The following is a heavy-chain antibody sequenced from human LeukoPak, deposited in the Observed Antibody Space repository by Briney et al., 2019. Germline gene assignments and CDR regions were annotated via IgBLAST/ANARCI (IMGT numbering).Heavy chain of an antibody. CDR3: TKELGASGSSHMCYFDY. Sequence: GGSLRLSCAASGFTFDDYGMSWVRQAPGKGLEWVAVVSHDGSAKFYADSVKGRFTISRDNPNNILYLQMNSLRPEDTAVYYCTKELGASGSSHMCYFDYWGQGILVTVS. J-gene: IGHJ4*02. V-gene: IGHV3-30*18. D-gene: IGHD3-10*01. CDR1: GFTFDDYG. CDR2: VSHDGSAK.